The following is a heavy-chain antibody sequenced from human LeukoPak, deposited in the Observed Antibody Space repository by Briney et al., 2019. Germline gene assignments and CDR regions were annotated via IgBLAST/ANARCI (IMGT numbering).Heavy chain of an antibody. D-gene: IGHD1-1*01. Sequence: QPGGSLRLSCGASGFTLSSYSMDWVRQAPGKGLERVSHINSGSSIIYYADSVKGRFTISRDNAGNSLYLQMNSLRAADTAVYYCARVLLERPGIDSFDIWGQGTMVTVSS. CDR1: GFTLSSYS. V-gene: IGHV3-48*01. CDR3: ARVLLERPGIDSFDI. CDR2: INSGSSII. J-gene: IGHJ3*02.